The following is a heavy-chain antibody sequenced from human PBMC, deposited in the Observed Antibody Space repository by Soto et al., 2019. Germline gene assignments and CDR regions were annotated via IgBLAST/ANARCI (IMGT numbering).Heavy chain of an antibody. CDR3: ARGSRDYEGVWNWFDP. D-gene: IGHD2-8*01. CDR2: IYYSGST. J-gene: IGHJ5*02. Sequence: SETLSLTCTVSGGSISSYYWSWIRQPPGKGLEWIGYIYYSGSTNYNPSLKSRVTISVDTSKNQFSLKLSSVTAADTAVYYCARGSRDYEGVWNWFDPWGQGTLVTVS. CDR1: GGSISSYY. V-gene: IGHV4-59*01.